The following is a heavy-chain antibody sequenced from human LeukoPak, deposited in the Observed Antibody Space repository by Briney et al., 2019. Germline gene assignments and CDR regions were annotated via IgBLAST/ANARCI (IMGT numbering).Heavy chain of an antibody. Sequence: GASVKVSCKASGYSFSTHWMHWVRQAPGQGLEWMGIINPSGGFTSYAQKLQGRVTVTRDMSTSKVYMELSNLRSEDTAVYYCARDQSGEWELLSGWWFDPWGQGTLVTVSS. CDR3: ARDQSGEWELLSGWWFDP. V-gene: IGHV1-46*01. CDR2: INPSGGFT. J-gene: IGHJ5*02. CDR1: GYSFSTHW. D-gene: IGHD1-26*01.